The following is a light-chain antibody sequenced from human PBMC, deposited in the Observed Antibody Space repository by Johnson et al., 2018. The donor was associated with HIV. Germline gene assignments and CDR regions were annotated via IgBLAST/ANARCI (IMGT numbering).Light chain of an antibody. V-gene: IGLV3-16*01. CDR2: KDS. CDR3: AAWDDSLNEYV. CDR1: ALPKKY. Sequence: TQPPSVSVSLGQMARITCSGEALPKKYAYWYQQKPGQFPVLVIYKDSERPSGIPDRFTGSKSGTSASLAISGLQGEDEAEYYCAAWDDSLNEYVFGTGTKVTVL. J-gene: IGLJ1*01.